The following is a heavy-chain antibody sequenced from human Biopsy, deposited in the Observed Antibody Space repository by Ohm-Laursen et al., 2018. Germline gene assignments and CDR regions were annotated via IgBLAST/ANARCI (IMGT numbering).Heavy chain of an antibody. D-gene: IGHD2-8*01. CDR1: SYTFTDYN. J-gene: IGHJ4*02. V-gene: IGHV1-2*02. Sequence: ASVKVSCKPSSYTFTDYNIHWMRQAPGQGLEWLGYINCKTGATNYAQKFQGTVTMTRDTSISTAYLALGSLRSADTAIYYCARDPLNGHKHFNYWGQGSLVTVSS. CDR3: ARDPLNGHKHFNY. CDR2: INCKTGAT.